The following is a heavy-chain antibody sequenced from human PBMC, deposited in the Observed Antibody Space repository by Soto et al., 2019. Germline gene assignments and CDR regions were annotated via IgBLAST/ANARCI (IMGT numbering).Heavy chain of an antibody. V-gene: IGHV1-69*02. J-gene: IGHJ4*02. CDR3: ARVPGSSSWSGHDY. CDR2: IIPILGIA. D-gene: IGHD6-13*01. CDR1: GGTFSSYT. Sequence: GASVKVSCKASGGTFSSYTISWVRQAPGQGLEWMGRIIPILGIANYAQKFQGRVTITADKSTSTAYMELSSLRSEDTAVYYCARVPGSSSWSGHDYWGQGTRVTVSS.